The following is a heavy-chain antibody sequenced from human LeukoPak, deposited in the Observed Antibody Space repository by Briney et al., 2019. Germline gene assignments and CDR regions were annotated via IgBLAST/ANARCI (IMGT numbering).Heavy chain of an antibody. CDR1: GFTFSDYD. CDR3: GRAFPTLRTSSAGDL. D-gene: IGHD3-16*01. J-gene: IGHJ4*02. Sequence: PGGSLRLSCSASGFTFSDYDMNWVRQAPGKGLEWVSSISGLSTHIYYGDSVKGRFSISRDNAKNSVYLQTNSLGVEDTAIYYCGRAFPTLRTSSAGDLWGQGILVTVSS. CDR2: ISGLSTHI. V-gene: IGHV3-69-1*02.